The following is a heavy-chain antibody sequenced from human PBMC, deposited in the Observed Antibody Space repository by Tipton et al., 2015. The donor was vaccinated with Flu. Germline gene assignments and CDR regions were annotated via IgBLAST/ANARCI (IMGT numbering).Heavy chain of an antibody. CDR2: VFHSGLT. Sequence: LRLSCTVSGGSINSTTHYWGWVRQPPGKGLEWIATVFHSGLTYYNPSLKSRVSIAIDTSKNQFSLRMNSVTAADSAAYYCARDVHPTSNWFDPWGQGTLVTVSS. CDR1: GGSINSTTHY. J-gene: IGHJ5*02. D-gene: IGHD3-10*02. V-gene: IGHV4-39*07. CDR3: ARDVHPTSNWFDP.